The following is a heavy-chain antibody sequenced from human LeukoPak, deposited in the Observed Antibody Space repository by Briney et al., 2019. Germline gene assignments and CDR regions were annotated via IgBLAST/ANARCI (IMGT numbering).Heavy chain of an antibody. Sequence: GGSLRLSCAASGFTFINYAMSWVRQAPGKGLEWVSGISGSGSSTYYADSVKGRFTISRDNAKNSLYLQMNSLRAEDTALYYCAKAQWFGELVPPNDAFDIWGQGTMVTVSS. CDR2: ISGSGSST. CDR1: GFTFINYA. D-gene: IGHD3-10*01. V-gene: IGHV3-23*01. CDR3: AKAQWFGELVPPNDAFDI. J-gene: IGHJ3*02.